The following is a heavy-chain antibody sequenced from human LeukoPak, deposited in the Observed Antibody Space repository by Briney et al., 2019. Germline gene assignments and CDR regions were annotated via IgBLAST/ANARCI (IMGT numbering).Heavy chain of an antibody. CDR2: ISGSGGST. V-gene: IGHV3-23*01. Sequence: GGSLRLSCAASGFTFSSYAMSWVRQAPGKGLEWVSAISGSGGSTYYADSVKGRFTISRDNSKNTLYLQMNSLRAEDTAVYYCAKNYRSGYELYYYYMDVWGKGTTVTVSS. CDR3: AKNYRSGYELYYYYMDV. J-gene: IGHJ6*03. CDR1: GFTFSSYA. D-gene: IGHD5-12*01.